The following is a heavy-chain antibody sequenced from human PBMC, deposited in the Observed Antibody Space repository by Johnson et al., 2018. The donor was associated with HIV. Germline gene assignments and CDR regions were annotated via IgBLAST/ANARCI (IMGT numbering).Heavy chain of an antibody. J-gene: IGHJ3*02. CDR2: IYTADNR. D-gene: IGHD3-10*01. Sequence: EVQLVESGGDLVRPGGSLRLSCAASGFTVSTNYMNWVRQAPGKGLEWVSVIYTADNRNYADSVKGRFSISRDNYKNTVYLQMHSLRPEDTAVYFCARERHYYGSVRPRERQGDAFDIWGQGTMVTVAS. CDR3: ARERHYYGSVRPRERQGDAFDI. V-gene: IGHV3-66*02. CDR1: GFTVSTNY.